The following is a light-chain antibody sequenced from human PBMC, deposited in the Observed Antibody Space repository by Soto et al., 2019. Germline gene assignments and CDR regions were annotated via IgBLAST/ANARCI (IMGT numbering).Light chain of an antibody. CDR3: QQYNNWPLT. CDR2: WAS. J-gene: IGKJ2*01. Sequence: DIVMTQSPDSLAVSLGERATINCKSSQSVLYSSNNKNYLAWYQQKPGQPPKALIYWASTRESGVPDRFSGSGSGTDFTLTISSLQSEDFAVYYCQQYNNWPLTFGQGTKVDIK. V-gene: IGKV4-1*01. CDR1: QSVLYSSNNKNY.